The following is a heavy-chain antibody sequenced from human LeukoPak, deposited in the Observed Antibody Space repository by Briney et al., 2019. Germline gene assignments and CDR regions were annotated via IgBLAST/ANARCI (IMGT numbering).Heavy chain of an antibody. CDR1: GFTFSAYW. V-gene: IGHV3-7*05. CDR2: INQDGSYQ. J-gene: IGHJ3*02. D-gene: IGHD1-14*01. Sequence: HPGGSLRLSCAASGFTFSAYWMTWVRQAPGKGLEWVANINQDGSYQNYADSVKGRFAISRDNAKKSLYVQMNSLTAEDTAVYYCTRDQSIPNLDAFDIWGQGTMVTVSS. CDR3: TRDQSIPNLDAFDI.